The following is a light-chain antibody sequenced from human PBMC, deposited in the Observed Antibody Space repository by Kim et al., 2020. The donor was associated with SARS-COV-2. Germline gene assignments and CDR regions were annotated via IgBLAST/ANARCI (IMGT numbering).Light chain of an antibody. V-gene: IGLV6-57*03. Sequence: GTTVTISCTRSSGSIASNYAQWYQQRPGSAPTTVIYEDNQSPSGVPDRFSGSIDSSSNSASLTISGLKTEDEADYYCQSYDSSNWVFGGGTQLTVL. CDR2: EDN. J-gene: IGLJ3*02. CDR1: SGSIASNY. CDR3: QSYDSSNWV.